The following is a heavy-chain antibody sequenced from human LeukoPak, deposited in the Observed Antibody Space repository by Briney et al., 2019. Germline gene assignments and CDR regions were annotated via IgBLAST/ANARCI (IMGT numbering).Heavy chain of an antibody. CDR3: ARDAWYYDFWSGYSLGGFYYYYYMDV. J-gene: IGHJ6*03. CDR2: IRSKAYGGTT. CDR1: GFTFGDYA. V-gene: IGHV3-49*04. D-gene: IGHD3-3*01. Sequence: GGSLRLSCTASGFTFGDYAMSWVRQAPGKGLEWVGFIRSKAYGGTTEYAASVKGRFTISRDDSKSIAYLQMNSLKAEDTAVYYCARDAWYYDFWSGYSLGGFYYYYYMDVWGKGTTVTVSS.